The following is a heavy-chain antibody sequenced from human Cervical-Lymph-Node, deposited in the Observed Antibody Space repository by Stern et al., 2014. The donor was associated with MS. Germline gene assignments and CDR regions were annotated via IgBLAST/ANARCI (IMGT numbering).Heavy chain of an antibody. CDR1: GGTFSSYS. CDR3: ARDSDFSGMDV. D-gene: IGHD3-3*01. V-gene: IGHV1-69*09. J-gene: IGHJ6*02. CDR2: IIPILAIA. Sequence: QVQLVESGAEVTKPGSSMKVSCKASGGTFSSYSISWVRQAPGQGLEWMGRIIPILAIANYAQKFQGRIMITADKSTSTAYMELSSLRSEDTAVYYCARDSDFSGMDVWGQGTTVTVSS.